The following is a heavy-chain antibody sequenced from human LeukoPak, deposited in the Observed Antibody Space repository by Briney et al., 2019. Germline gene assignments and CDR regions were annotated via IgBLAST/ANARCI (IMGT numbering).Heavy chain of an antibody. CDR2: ISGGDT. CDR3: ARREYDILTGYHSFDY. J-gene: IGHJ4*02. Sequence: GGSLRLSCAASGFTFSSYAMSWVRQAPGKGLEWVSAISGGDTFYADSVKGRFTISRDNSKNTLYLQVNSLRAEDTAVYYCARREYDILTGYHSFDYWGQGTLVTVSS. D-gene: IGHD3-9*01. V-gene: IGHV3-23*01. CDR1: GFTFSSYA.